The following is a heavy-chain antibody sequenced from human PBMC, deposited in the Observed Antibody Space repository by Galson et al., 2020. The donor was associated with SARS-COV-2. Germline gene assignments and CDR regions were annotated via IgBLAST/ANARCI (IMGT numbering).Heavy chain of an antibody. Sequence: SETLSLTCAVSGTSISSGSYSWNCIRQPPGKGLEWIGYISHSGGTYYNPSLKSRVTISGDRSKNQFSLRLSSVTAADTAVYYCASLHYGEYAPGAFDIWGPGTRVTV. D-gene: IGHD4-17*01. V-gene: IGHV4-30-2*01. CDR2: ISHSGGT. CDR3: ASLHYGEYAPGAFDI. CDR1: GTSISSGSYS. J-gene: IGHJ3*02.